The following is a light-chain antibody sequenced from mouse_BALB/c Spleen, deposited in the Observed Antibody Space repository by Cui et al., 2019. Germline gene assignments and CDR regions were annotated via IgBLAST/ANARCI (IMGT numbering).Light chain of an antibody. CDR3: LQYDEFPLT. J-gene: IGKJ5*01. CDR1: QDINSY. V-gene: IGKV14-111*01. CDR2: RAN. Sequence: DNKMTQSPSSMYASLGERVTITCKASQDINSYLSWFQQKPGKSPKTLIYRANRLVDGVPSRFSGSGSGQDYSLTISSLEYEDMGIYYCLQYDEFPLTFGAGTKLELK.